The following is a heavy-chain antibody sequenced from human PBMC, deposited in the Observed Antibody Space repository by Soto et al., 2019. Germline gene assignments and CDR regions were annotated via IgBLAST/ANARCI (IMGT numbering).Heavy chain of an antibody. CDR1: GFTFSNAW. D-gene: IGHD6-13*01. Sequence: GGSLRLSCAASGFTFSNAWMSWVRQAPGKGLEWVGRIKSKTDGGTTDYAAPVKGRFTISRDDSKNTLYLQMNSLKTEDTAVYYCTTDFVKQQLVYFGSFDYWGQGTLVTVSS. CDR2: IKSKTDGGTT. CDR3: TTDFVKQQLVYFGSFDY. V-gene: IGHV3-15*01. J-gene: IGHJ4*02.